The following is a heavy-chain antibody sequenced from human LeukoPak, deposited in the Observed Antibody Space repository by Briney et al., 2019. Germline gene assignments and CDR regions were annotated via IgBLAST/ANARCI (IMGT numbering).Heavy chain of an antibody. CDR1: GFTFSSYA. Sequence: PGGSLRLSCAASGFTFSSYAMHWVRQAPGKGLEWVAVISYDGSNKYYADSVKGRFTISRDNSKNTLYLQMNSLRAEGTAVYYCARIGYSSSCNDYWGQGTLVTVSS. D-gene: IGHD6-13*01. CDR3: ARIGYSSSCNDY. V-gene: IGHV3-30-3*01. CDR2: ISYDGSNK. J-gene: IGHJ4*02.